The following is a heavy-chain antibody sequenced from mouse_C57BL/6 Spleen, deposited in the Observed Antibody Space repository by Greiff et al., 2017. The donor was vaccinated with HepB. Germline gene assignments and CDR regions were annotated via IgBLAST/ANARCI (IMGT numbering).Heavy chain of an antibody. V-gene: IGHV1-15*01. J-gene: IGHJ4*01. CDR3: TRASMDY. Sequence: QVQLKQSGAELVRPGASVTLSCKASGYTFTDYEMHWVKQTPVHGLEWIGTIDPETGGTAYNQKFKGKAILTADKSSSTAYMELGSLTSEDSAVEYCTRASMDYWGQGTSGTVSS. CDR2: IDPETGGT. CDR1: GYTFTDYE.